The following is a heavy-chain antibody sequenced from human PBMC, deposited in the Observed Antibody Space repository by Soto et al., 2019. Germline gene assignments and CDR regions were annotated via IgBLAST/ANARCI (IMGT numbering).Heavy chain of an antibody. CDR1: GFTFSSYW. V-gene: IGHV3-74*01. CDR2: INSDGSST. Sequence: EVQLVESGGGLVQPGGSLRLSCAASGFTFSSYWMHWVRQAPGKGLVWVSRINSDGSSTSYADSVKGRFTISRDNAKNTLDLQMNRLRAEDTAVDYCARGISQEGYYYYGMDVWGQGTTVTVSS. J-gene: IGHJ6*02. CDR3: ARGISQEGYYYYGMDV.